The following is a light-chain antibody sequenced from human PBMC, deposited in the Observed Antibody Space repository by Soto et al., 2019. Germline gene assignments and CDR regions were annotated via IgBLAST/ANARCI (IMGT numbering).Light chain of an antibody. J-gene: IGLJ2*01. CDR2: ENN. CDR1: SSNIGNNY. Sequence: QSVLTQPPPVSAAPGQKVTISCSGSSSNIGNNYVSWYQQLPGTAPKLLIYENNKRPSGIPDRFSGSKSGTSATLGITGLQTGDEADYYCGTWDSSLSAVVFGGGTQLTVL. CDR3: GTWDSSLSAVV. V-gene: IGLV1-51*02.